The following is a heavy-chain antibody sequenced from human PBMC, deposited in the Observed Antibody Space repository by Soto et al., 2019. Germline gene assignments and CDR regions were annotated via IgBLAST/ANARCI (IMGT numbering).Heavy chain of an antibody. V-gene: IGHV3-7*01. CDR3: ARAVAAGDYY. D-gene: IGHD6-13*01. CDR1: GFPLSSYW. J-gene: IGHJ4*02. CDR2: IKQDGSQK. Sequence: PGGSLRLSCAASGFPLSSYWMSWVRQAPGKGLEWVANIKQDGSQKYYVDSVKGRFTISRDNAKNSVYLQMNSLRAEDTAVYYCARAVAAGDYYWGQGTLVTVSS.